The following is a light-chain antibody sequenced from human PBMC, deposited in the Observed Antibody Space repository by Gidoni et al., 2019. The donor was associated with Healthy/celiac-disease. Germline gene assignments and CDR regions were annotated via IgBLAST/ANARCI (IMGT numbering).Light chain of an antibody. V-gene: IGKV2-28*01. CDR2: LGS. CDR1: QSLLHSNGYYY. J-gene: IGKJ2*01. CDR3: MQALQTPYT. Sequence: DIVMTQSPLSPHVTPGEPASTSCRSSQSLLHSNGYYYLDWYLQKPGQSHQLLLYLGSNRASGVPDMFSGSGSGTDFTLKISSVEAEDVGFYYCMQALQTPYTFGQGTKLEIK.